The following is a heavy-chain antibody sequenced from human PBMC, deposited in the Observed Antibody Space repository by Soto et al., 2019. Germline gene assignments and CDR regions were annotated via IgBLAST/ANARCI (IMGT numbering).Heavy chain of an antibody. D-gene: IGHD6-13*01. CDR1: GFTVSSNS. J-gene: IGHJ4*02. Sequence: EVQLVESGGGLVQPGGSLRLSCAASGFTVSSNSMSWVRQAPGKGLEWVSAIYTGGYTYYADSVKGRFTISRDNSKNTLYLQVNSLRAEDTAVYYCARGAAAGTSATDYWGQGSLVTVSS. CDR2: IYTGGYT. CDR3: ARGAAAGTSATDY. V-gene: IGHV3-66*01.